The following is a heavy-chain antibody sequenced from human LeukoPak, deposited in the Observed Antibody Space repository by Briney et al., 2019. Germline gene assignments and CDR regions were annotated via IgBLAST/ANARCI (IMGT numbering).Heavy chain of an antibody. J-gene: IGHJ4*02. CDR1: GFTFSSYA. V-gene: IGHV3-7*01. CDR3: ARAMPYDFWSGYPHHNYFDY. Sequence: GGSLRLSCAASGFTFSSYAMSWVSQAPGKGLEWVANIKQDGSEKYYVDSVKGRFTISRDNAKNSLYLQMNSLRAEDTAVYYCARAMPYDFWSGYPHHNYFDYWGQGTLVTVSS. D-gene: IGHD3-3*01. CDR2: IKQDGSEK.